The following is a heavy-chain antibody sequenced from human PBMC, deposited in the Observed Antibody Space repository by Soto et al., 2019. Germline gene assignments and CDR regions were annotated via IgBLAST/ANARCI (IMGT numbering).Heavy chain of an antibody. CDR1: GYTQTGLS. Sequence: GASVKVTCKVSGYTQTGLSMHWVRQAPGKGLEWMGGFDPEDGETIYAQKFQGRVTMTEDTSTDTAYMELSSLRSEDTAVYYCARVGSSTNWFDPWGQGTLVTVSS. CDR3: ARVGSSTNWFDP. J-gene: IGHJ5*02. CDR2: FDPEDGET. V-gene: IGHV1-24*01.